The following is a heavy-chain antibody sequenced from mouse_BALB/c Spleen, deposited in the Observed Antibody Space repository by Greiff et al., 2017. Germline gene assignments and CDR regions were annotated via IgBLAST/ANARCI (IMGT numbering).Heavy chain of an antibody. Sequence: VQLKQTGPELVKPGASVKISCKASGYSFTDYIMLWVKQSHGKSLEWIGNINPYYGSTSYNLKFKGKATLTVDKSSSTAYMQLNSLTSEDSAVYYCARGIYDGYYFDYWGQGTTLTVSS. J-gene: IGHJ2*01. CDR3: ARGIYDGYYFDY. D-gene: IGHD2-3*01. CDR1: GYSFTDYI. V-gene: IGHV1-39*01. CDR2: INPYYGST.